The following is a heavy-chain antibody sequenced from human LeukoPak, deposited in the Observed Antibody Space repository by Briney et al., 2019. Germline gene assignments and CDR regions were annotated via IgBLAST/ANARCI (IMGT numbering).Heavy chain of an antibody. CDR2: IYYSGST. D-gene: IGHD6-13*01. CDR1: GGSISSSSYY. Sequence: SETLSLTCTVSGGSISSSSYYWGWIRQPPGQGLEYIGSIYYSGSTYYNPSLKSRVTMAVDTSKNQFSLKLSSVTAADTAVYYCATIVAAAARGFFDYWVQGTLVTVSS. V-gene: IGHV4-39*01. CDR3: ATIVAAAARGFFDY. J-gene: IGHJ4*02.